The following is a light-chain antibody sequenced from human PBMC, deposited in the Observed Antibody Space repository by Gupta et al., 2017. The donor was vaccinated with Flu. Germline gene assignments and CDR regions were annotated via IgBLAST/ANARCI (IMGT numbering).Light chain of an antibody. Sequence: EIVLTQSPATLSLSPGERATLSCRASQSVSSYLAWYQQKPGQAPRLLIYDASNGATGIPARFRGSGSGTDFTLTISSLETEDFTVYYCQQRSNWPITFGQGTRLEIK. J-gene: IGKJ5*01. V-gene: IGKV3-11*01. CDR1: QSVSSY. CDR3: QQRSNWPIT. CDR2: DAS.